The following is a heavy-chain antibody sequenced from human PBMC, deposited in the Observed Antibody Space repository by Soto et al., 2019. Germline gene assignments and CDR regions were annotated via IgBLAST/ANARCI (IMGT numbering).Heavy chain of an antibody. D-gene: IGHD3-16*01. J-gene: IGHJ6*02. CDR1: GGIFRRYA. CDR3: ARPDEGSYSSNHHYYYALDV. V-gene: IGHV1-69*01. CDR2: IVPIFDIT. Sequence: QVQLLQSGAEVKKSGSSVKVSCKVSGGIFRRYAISWVRQAPGQGLEWLGGIVPIFDITNYAQKFQGRVTITADESTSTAYMELTSLRSEDTAVYYCARPDEGSYSSNHHYYYALDVWGQGTTVTVSS.